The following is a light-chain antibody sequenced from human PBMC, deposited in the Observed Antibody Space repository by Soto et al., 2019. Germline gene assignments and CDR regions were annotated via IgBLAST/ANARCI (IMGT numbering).Light chain of an antibody. CDR1: SSDVGGYKY. Sequence: QSVLTQPPSASGSPGQSVTISCTGTSSDVGGYKYVSWYQQHPGKAPKLMIYEVSKRPSGVPDRFSGSKSGNTASLTVPGLQAEDEADYYCSSYAGSNTDYVFGTGTKVTVL. CDR2: EVS. J-gene: IGLJ1*01. V-gene: IGLV2-8*01. CDR3: SSYAGSNTDYV.